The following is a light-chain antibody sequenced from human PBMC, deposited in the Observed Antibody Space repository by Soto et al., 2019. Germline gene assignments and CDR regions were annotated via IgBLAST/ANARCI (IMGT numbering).Light chain of an antibody. CDR2: GAS. Sequence: DIQMTQSPSSLSAAVGDRVTITCRASQSISTYLNWYQQKPGNAPKLLISGASSLHSRVPSRITGSGSGTEFTLNISSLQREDFVTCYCQQSYRIPYTFGQGTTREI. CDR1: QSISTY. V-gene: IGKV1-39*01. J-gene: IGKJ2*01. CDR3: QQSYRIPYT.